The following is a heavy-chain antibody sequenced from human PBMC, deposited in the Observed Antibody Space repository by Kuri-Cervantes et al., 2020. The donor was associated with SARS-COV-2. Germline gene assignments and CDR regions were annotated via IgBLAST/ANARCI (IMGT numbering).Heavy chain of an antibody. CDR1: GFTFSSYS. V-gene: IGHV3-21*01. Sequence: GGSLRLSCAASGFTFSSYSMNWVRQAPGKGLEWVSSISSSNSYIYYADSVKGRFTISRDNSKNTLYLQMNSLRVEDTAVYYCARELSGTDAFDIWGQGTMVTVSS. CDR3: ARELSGTDAFDI. J-gene: IGHJ3*02. CDR2: ISSSNSYI. D-gene: IGHD1-26*01.